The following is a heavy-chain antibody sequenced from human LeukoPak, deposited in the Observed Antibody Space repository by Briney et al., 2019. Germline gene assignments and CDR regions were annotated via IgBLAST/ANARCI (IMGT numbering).Heavy chain of an antibody. V-gene: IGHV1-69*01. J-gene: IGHJ4*02. CDR3: ARGSVGYDFWSGYYDSDY. Sequence: SVKVSCKASGGTFSSYAISWVRQAPGQGLEWMGGIIPIFGTANYAQKFQGRVTITADESTSTAYMELSSLRSEDTAVYYCARGSVGYDFWSGYYDSDYWGQGTLVTVSS. CDR1: GGTFSSYA. D-gene: IGHD3-3*01. CDR2: IIPIFGTA.